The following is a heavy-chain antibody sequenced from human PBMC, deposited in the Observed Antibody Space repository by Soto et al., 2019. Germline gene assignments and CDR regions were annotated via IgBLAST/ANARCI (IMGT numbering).Heavy chain of an antibody. CDR3: AKGHAYDDNSGYYGY. Sequence: EVQLLESGGGLVQPGGSLRLSCAASGFTFSSYAMSWVRQAPGKGLEWVSGISGSGSVTNYADSVKGRFTISRDNSKNMLYLQVNSLRDEHTAVYYCAKGHAYDDNSGYYGYWGQGILVTVSS. V-gene: IGHV3-23*01. J-gene: IGHJ4*02. D-gene: IGHD3-22*01. CDR1: GFTFSSYA. CDR2: ISGSGSVT.